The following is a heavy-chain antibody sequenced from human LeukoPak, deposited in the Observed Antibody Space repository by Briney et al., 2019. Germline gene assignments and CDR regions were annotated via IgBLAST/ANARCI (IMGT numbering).Heavy chain of an antibody. CDR3: AREGNNWNYVDY. CDR2: IYYSGST. V-gene: IGHV4-30-4*01. CDR1: GGSVSGYY. J-gene: IGHJ4*02. Sequence: PSETLSLTCAVSGGSVSGYYWSWIRQPPGKGLEWIGYIYYSGSTYYNPSLKSRVTISVDTSKNQFSLKLSSVTAADTAVYYCAREGNNWNYVDYWGQGTLVTVSS. D-gene: IGHD1-20*01.